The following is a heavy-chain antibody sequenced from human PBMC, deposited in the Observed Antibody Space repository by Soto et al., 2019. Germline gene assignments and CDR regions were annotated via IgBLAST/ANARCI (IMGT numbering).Heavy chain of an antibody. CDR2: INHSGIT. CDR1: GGSFSGYY. Sequence: PSETLSLTCAVYGGSFSGYYWSWIRQPPGKGLEWLGEINHSGITDYNPSLKSRITISIETAKKQLSLKLNSVTAADTAVYYCAIGPRMWLAGGGYWGQGTQVTVSS. V-gene: IGHV4-34*01. D-gene: IGHD6-19*01. CDR3: AIGPRMWLAGGGY. J-gene: IGHJ4*02.